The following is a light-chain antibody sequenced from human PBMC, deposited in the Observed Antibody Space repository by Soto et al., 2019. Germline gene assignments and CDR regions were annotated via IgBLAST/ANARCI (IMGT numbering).Light chain of an antibody. Sequence: QSVLTQPPSVSGAPGQRVTISYTGSSSNIGAGYDVHWYQQLPGTAPKLLIYGNSNRPSGVPDRFSGSKSGTSASLAITGLRAADEADYYCQSSDSSRSGSVFGAGTKLTVL. CDR1: SSNIGAGYD. CDR3: QSSDSSRSGSV. J-gene: IGLJ3*02. V-gene: IGLV1-40*01. CDR2: GNS.